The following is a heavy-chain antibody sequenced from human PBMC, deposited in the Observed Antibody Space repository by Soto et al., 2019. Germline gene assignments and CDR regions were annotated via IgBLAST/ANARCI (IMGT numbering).Heavy chain of an antibody. Sequence: QVQLVESGGGVVQPGRSLRLSCAASEFTFSNFGMHWVRQVPGKGLEWVAVIYYDGSNDYYADSVKGRFTISRDNSKNTLYLQMNSLRAEDTAVYYCARVDVVVAADAFDIWGQGTMVTVSS. J-gene: IGHJ3*02. V-gene: IGHV3-33*01. D-gene: IGHD2-15*01. CDR2: IYYDGSND. CDR3: ARVDVVVAADAFDI. CDR1: EFTFSNFG.